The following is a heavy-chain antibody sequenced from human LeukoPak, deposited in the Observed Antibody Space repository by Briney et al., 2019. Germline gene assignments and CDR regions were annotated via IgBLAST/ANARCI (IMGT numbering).Heavy chain of an antibody. J-gene: IGHJ4*02. Sequence: ASETLSLTCAVSGGSISSGGYSWSWIRQPPGKGLEWIGYISYSGSTYYNPSLKSRLTISVDTSKNQFSLKLSSVTAADTAVYYCASRSGYHYFDYWGQGTLVTVSS. V-gene: IGHV4-30-4*07. CDR2: ISYSGST. CDR1: GGSISSGGYS. D-gene: IGHD3-3*01. CDR3: ASRSGYHYFDY.